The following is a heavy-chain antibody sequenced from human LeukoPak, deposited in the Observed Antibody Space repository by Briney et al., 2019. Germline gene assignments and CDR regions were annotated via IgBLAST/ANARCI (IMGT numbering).Heavy chain of an antibody. Sequence: GGSLRLSCAASGFTFSNAWMSWVRQAPGKGLEWVGRIKSKTDGGTTDYAAPVKGRFTISRDNAKNTLYLQMNSLRAEDTAVYYCARGGSGSYYVNWGQGTLVTVSS. V-gene: IGHV3-15*05. CDR3: ARGGSGSYYVN. J-gene: IGHJ4*02. D-gene: IGHD1-26*01. CDR1: GFTFSNAW. CDR2: IKSKTDGGTT.